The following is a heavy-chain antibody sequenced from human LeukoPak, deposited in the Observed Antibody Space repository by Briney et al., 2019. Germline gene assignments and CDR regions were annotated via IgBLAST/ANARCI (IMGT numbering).Heavy chain of an antibody. CDR2: IYSGGSI. CDR1: GFTVSSNY. Sequence: GGSLRLSCAASGFTVSSNYMTWVRQAPGKGLEWVSVIYSGGSILYADSVEGRFTISRDNSKNTLYLQMNSLRAEDTAVYYCARALRDGYNRGIDYWGQGTLVTVSS. J-gene: IGHJ4*02. CDR3: ARALRDGYNRGIDY. D-gene: IGHD5-24*01. V-gene: IGHV3-66*01.